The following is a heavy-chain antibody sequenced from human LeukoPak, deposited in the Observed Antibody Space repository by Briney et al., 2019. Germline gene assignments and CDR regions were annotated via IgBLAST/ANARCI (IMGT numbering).Heavy chain of an antibody. CDR2: ISSNGGST. CDR3: ARDPGSGSYHYYFDC. CDR1: GFTFSSYA. D-gene: IGHD1-26*01. V-gene: IGHV3-64*01. J-gene: IGHJ4*02. Sequence: PGGSLRLSCAASGFTFSSYAMHWVRQAPGKGLEYVSAISSNGGSTYYANSVKGRLTISRDNSKNTLYLQMGSLRAEDMAVCYCARDPGSGSYHYYFDCWGQGTLVTVSS.